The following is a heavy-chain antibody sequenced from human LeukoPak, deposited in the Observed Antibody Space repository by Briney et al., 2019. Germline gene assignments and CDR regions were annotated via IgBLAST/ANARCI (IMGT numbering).Heavy chain of an antibody. D-gene: IGHD3-22*01. V-gene: IGHV4-34*01. CDR1: GGSFSGYY. CDR3: ARLNTSGYYYDYFDY. Sequence: SETLSLTCAVYGGSFSGYYWSWIRQPPGKGLEWIGEINHSGSTNYNPSLKSRVTISVDTSKNQFSLKLSSVTAADTAVYYCARLNTSGYYYDYFDYWGQGTLVTVSS. J-gene: IGHJ4*02. CDR2: INHSGST.